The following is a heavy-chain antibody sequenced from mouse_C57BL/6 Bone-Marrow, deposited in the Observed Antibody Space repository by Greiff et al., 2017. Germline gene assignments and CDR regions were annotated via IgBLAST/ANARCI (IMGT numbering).Heavy chain of an antibody. J-gene: IGHJ2*01. CDR2: ISSGSSTI. V-gene: IGHV5-17*01. Sequence: EVKLMESGGGLVKPGGSLKLSCAASGFTFSDYGMHWVRQAPEKGLEWVAYISSGSSTIYYADTVKGRLTISRDNAKNTLFLQMTSLRSEDTAMYYCARTRLRGPFDYWGQGTTLTVSS. CDR3: ARTRLRGPFDY. D-gene: IGHD2-2*01. CDR1: GFTFSDYG.